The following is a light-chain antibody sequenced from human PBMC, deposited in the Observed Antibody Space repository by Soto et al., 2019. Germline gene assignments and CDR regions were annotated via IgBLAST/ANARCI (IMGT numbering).Light chain of an antibody. CDR3: QQYHTSPFA. Sequence: EIVLTQSPGTPSLSPGERATLSCRASQSVSSSYLAWYQQKPGQAPRLLIYGTSNRATGIPDRFSGSGSGTDFTLTISRLEPEDFAVYYCQQYHTSPFAFGGGTKVEI. J-gene: IGKJ4*01. CDR2: GTS. V-gene: IGKV3-20*01. CDR1: QSVSSSY.